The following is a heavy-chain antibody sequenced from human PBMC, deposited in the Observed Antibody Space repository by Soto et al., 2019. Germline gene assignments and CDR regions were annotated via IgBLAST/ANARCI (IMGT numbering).Heavy chain of an antibody. J-gene: IGHJ4*02. D-gene: IGHD5-18*01. CDR1: GYTFTSYA. CDR2: INAGNGNT. CDR3: ARGLNGYSHYFDY. V-gene: IGHV1-3*01. Sequence: QVQLVQSGAEVKKPGASVKVSCKASGYTFTSYAMHWVRQAPGQRLEWMGWINAGNGNTKYSQKFQGRVTITRDTSASTAYMQLSSLRSEDTAVYYCARGLNGYSHYFDYWGQGSLVTVSS.